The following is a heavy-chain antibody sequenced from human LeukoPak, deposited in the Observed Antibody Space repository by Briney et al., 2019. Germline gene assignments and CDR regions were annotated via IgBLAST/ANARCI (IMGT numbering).Heavy chain of an antibody. V-gene: IGHV3-7*03. Sequence: GGSPRLSCAASGFPFSSYSMTWVRQAPGKGLEWVANIKPDGTTKFYVDSVKGRFTISGDNALNSLYLQMNSLRAEDTAIYYCARSIPYGTTWYGRSDYWGQGTLVTVSS. D-gene: IGHD6-13*01. CDR1: GFPFSSYS. J-gene: IGHJ4*02. CDR2: IKPDGTTK. CDR3: ARSIPYGTTWYGRSDY.